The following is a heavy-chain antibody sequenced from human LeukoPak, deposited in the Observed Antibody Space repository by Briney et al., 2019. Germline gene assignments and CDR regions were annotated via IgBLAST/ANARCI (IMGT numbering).Heavy chain of an antibody. J-gene: IGHJ6*03. V-gene: IGHV3-48*01. Sequence: GGSLRLSCAASGFTFSAYSMTWVRQAPGKGLEWLSYISSSSMTVYYADSVKGRFTISRDNSKNTLYLQMNSLKGDDTAVYYCAKDSAFYYIDVWGKGTTVIISS. CDR3: AKDSAFYYIDV. D-gene: IGHD3-10*01. CDR2: ISSSSMTV. CDR1: GFTFSAYS.